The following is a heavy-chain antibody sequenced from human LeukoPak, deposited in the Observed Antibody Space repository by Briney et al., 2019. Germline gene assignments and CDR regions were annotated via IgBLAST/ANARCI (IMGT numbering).Heavy chain of an antibody. D-gene: IGHD6-25*01. V-gene: IGHV1-8*01. J-gene: IGHJ6*02. Sequence: ASVKVSCKASGYTFTSYDINWVRQATGQGLEWMGWMNPNSGNTGYAQKFQGRVTMTRNTSISTAYMELSSLRSEDTAVYYCARAPSSGWYYYYGMDVWGQGTTVTVSS. CDR2: MNPNSGNT. CDR1: GYTFTSYD. CDR3: ARAPSSGWYYYYGMDV.